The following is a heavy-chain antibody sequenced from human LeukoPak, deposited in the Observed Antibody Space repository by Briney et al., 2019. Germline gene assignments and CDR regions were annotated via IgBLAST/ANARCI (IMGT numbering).Heavy chain of an antibody. CDR3: TTDILTGYYKDY. J-gene: IGHJ4*02. V-gene: IGHV1-46*01. D-gene: IGHD3-9*01. CDR2: INPSGGST. CDR1: GYTFTRYY. Sequence: ASVKVSCKASGYTFTRYYMHWVRQAPGQGLEWMGIINPSGGSTSYAQKFQGRVTMTRDTSTSTVYMELSSLKTEDTAVYYCTTDILTGYYKDYWGQGTLVTVSS.